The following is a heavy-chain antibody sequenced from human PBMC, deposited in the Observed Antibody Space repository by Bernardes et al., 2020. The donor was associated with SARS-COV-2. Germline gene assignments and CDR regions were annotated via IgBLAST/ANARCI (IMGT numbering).Heavy chain of an antibody. CDR2: SGGGGNP. Sequence: SGGGGNPYYPDSVKGRFSISRDDSKTTLFLQINSRRAEDTAVYCCAPEESRNHYTRFDYWGQGNLVNVSS. J-gene: IGHJ4*02. CDR3: APEESRNHYTRFDY. D-gene: IGHD2-2*02. V-gene: IGHV3-23*01.